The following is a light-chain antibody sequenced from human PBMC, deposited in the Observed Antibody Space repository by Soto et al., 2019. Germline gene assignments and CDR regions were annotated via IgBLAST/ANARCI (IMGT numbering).Light chain of an antibody. V-gene: IGKV3-15*01. Sequence: EIVMPPSPATLSVSPGVRATLSCRASQSVSSNLAWDQQKPGQVPRLLIYGASTRATGIPARFSDSGSRTEFTLSISSLQSEEFAVYYCQQYNNGAYTFGQGTKLEIK. CDR3: QQYNNGAYT. CDR2: GAS. CDR1: QSVSSN. J-gene: IGKJ2*01.